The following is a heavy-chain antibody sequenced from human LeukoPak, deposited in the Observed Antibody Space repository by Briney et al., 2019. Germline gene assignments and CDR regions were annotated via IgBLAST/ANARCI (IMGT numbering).Heavy chain of an antibody. CDR3: ARSLSGYYYYYMDV. J-gene: IGHJ6*03. Sequence: KPGGSLRLSCAASGFTFSDYYMSWIRQPPGKGLEWIGSIYYSGSTYYNPSLKSRVTISVDTSKNQFSLKLSSVTAADTAVYYCARSLSGYYYYYMDVWGKGTTVTISS. V-gene: IGHV4-38-2*01. CDR1: GFTFSDYY. D-gene: IGHD3-10*01. CDR2: IYYSGST.